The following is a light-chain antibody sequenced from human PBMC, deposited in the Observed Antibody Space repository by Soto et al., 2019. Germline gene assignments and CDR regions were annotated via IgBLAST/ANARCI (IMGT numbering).Light chain of an antibody. V-gene: IGLV2-14*01. J-gene: IGLJ1*01. Sequence: QSVLTQPASVSGSPGQSITISCTGTSSDVGGYNYVSWYQQHPGKAPKLMIYDVSNRPSGVSNRFSGSKSGNTASLTISGLQAEDEADYYCSSYTSCSTLEVFGTGTKLTVL. CDR1: SSDVGGYNY. CDR2: DVS. CDR3: SSYTSCSTLEV.